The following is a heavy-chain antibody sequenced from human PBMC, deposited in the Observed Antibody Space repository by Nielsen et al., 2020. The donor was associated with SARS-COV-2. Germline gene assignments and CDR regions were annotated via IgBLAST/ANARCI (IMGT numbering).Heavy chain of an antibody. CDR1: GGSISSGGNS. D-gene: IGHD3-3*01. CDR3: ARGSMESDAFDI. CDR2: IYHSGST. Sequence: SETLSLTCAVSGGSISSGGNSWTWIRQPPGKGLEWIGYIYHSGSTYYTPSLKSRVTISVDRSKNQFSLKLSSVTAADTAVYYCARGSMESDAFDIWGQGTMVTVSS. V-gene: IGHV4-30-2*01. J-gene: IGHJ3*02.